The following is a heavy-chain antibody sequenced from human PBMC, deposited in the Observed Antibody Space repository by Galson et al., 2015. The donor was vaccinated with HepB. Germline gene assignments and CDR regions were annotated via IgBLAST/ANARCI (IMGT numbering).Heavy chain of an antibody. J-gene: IGHJ4*02. D-gene: IGHD3-16*01. CDR2: IFHSGST. CDR3: ARDRRYAGLHEY. V-gene: IGHV4-30-4*01. CDR1: GGSISGGDYH. Sequence: QVQLQESGPRLVKPSQTLSLTCSVSGGSISGGDYHWSWIRQPPGKGLEWIGYIFHSGSTFYNPSFKSRVTISVDTSKNQFSLTLRSVTAADTAVYYCARDRRYAGLHEYWGQGNLVTVSS.